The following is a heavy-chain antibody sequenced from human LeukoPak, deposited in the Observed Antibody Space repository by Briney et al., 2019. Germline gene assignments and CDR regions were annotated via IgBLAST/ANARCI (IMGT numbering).Heavy chain of an antibody. CDR1: GFTFSSYS. CDR3: ARMGRAAMEIDY. Sequence: PGGSLRLSCAASGFTFSSYSMNWVRQAPGKGLEWVSVIYSGGSTYYADSVKGRFTISRDNSKNTLYLQMNSLRAEDTAVYYCARMGRAAMEIDYWGQGTLVTVSS. J-gene: IGHJ4*02. CDR2: IYSGGST. V-gene: IGHV3-66*01. D-gene: IGHD5-18*01.